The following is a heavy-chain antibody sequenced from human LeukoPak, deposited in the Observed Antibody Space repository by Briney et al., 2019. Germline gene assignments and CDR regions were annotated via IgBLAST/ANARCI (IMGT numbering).Heavy chain of an antibody. D-gene: IGHD6-13*01. CDR1: GLTFKTYA. CDR2: INSGGTT. Sequence: GGSLRLSCAASGLTFKTYAWTCLRQPPGKGLEWVSSINSGGTTYYADSVTGRFTISRDNSKNTVHLQMNSLSAEDTAVYYCARDWPSEWQELPDYDPVDILGQGNMVTVSS. J-gene: IGHJ3*02. CDR3: ARDWPSEWQELPDYDPVDI. V-gene: IGHV3-23*01.